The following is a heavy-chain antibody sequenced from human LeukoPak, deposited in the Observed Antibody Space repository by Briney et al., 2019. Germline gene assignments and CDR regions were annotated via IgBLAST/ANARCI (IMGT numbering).Heavy chain of an antibody. Sequence: GGSLRLSCAASGFTFSSYSMNWVRQAPGKGLEWVSYISSSSDTIYYADSVKGRFTISRDNAKNSLYLQMNSLRAEDTAVYYCARDTRGESDYWGQGTLVTVSS. CDR2: ISSSSDTI. V-gene: IGHV3-48*04. CDR1: GFTFSSYS. D-gene: IGHD2-2*01. J-gene: IGHJ4*02. CDR3: ARDTRGESDY.